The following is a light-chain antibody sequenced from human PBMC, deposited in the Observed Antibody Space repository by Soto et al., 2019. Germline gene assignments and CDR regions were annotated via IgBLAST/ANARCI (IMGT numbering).Light chain of an antibody. V-gene: IGKV3-20*01. Sequence: EIMLTQSPATLSVSPGERATLSCRASQSVSSNLAWYQQKPGQAPSLLMYGASTRATGIPARFSGSGSGTDFTLTISRLEPEDFAVYYCQQYGSSPWTFGQGTRLEI. CDR3: QQYGSSPWT. J-gene: IGKJ5*01. CDR1: QSVSSN. CDR2: GAS.